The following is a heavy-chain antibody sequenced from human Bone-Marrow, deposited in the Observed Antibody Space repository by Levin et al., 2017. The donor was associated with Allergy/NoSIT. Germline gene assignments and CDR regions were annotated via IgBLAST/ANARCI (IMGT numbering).Heavy chain of an antibody. D-gene: IGHD3-9*01. J-gene: IGHJ6*02. CDR3: ARILLTGYYSKRGTDKKDYYYYGMGV. Sequence: SCAASGFTFSSYGMHWVRQAPGKGLEWVAVIWYDGSNKYYADSVKGRFTISRDNSKNTLYLQMNSLRAEDTAVYYCARILLTGYYSKRGTDKKDYYYYGMGVWGQGTTVTVSS. V-gene: IGHV3-33*01. CDR1: GFTFSSYG. CDR2: IWYDGSNK.